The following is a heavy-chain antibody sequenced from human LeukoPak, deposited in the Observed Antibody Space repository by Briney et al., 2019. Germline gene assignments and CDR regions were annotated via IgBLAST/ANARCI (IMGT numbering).Heavy chain of an antibody. V-gene: IGHV3-30*18. D-gene: IGHD1-26*01. Sequence: PGGSLRLSCAASGFTFSSYGMHWVRQAPGKGLEWVAVISYDGSNKYYADSVKGRFTISRDNSKNTLYLQMNSLRAEDTAVYYCAKEGTSWELNFDYWGQGTLVTVSS. CDR3: AKEGTSWELNFDY. CDR2: ISYDGSNK. CDR1: GFTFSSYG. J-gene: IGHJ4*02.